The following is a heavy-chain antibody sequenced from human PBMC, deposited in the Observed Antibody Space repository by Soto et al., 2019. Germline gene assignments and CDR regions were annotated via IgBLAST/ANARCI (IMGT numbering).Heavy chain of an antibody. V-gene: IGHV1-69*12. CDR2: IIPIFGTA. J-gene: IGHJ4*02. D-gene: IGHD4-4*01. CDR3: AREGGVYDYSPFDY. CDR1: GGTFSSYA. Sequence: QVQLVQSGAEVKKPGSSVKVSCKASGGTFSSYAISWVRQAPGQGLEWMGGIIPIFGTADYAQKFQGRVTSTAHESTSAAYMERSSLRSEDTAVYYCAREGGVYDYSPFDYWGQGTLVTVSS.